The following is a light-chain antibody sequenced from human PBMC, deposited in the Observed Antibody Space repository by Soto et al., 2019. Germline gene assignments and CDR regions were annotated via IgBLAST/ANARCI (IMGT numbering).Light chain of an antibody. V-gene: IGLV2-23*02. CDR2: EVS. J-gene: IGLJ1*01. CDR1: SSDVGSYNL. Sequence: QSVLTQPASVSGSPGQSITISCTGTSSDVGSYNLVSWYQHHPGKAPKFMIYEVSKRPSGVSNRFSGSKSGNTASLTISGLQAEDEADYYCCSYASSSTYVFGTGTKVTVL. CDR3: CSYASSSTYV.